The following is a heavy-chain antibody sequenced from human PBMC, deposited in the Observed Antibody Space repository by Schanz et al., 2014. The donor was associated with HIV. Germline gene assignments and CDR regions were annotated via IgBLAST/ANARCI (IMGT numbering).Heavy chain of an antibody. Sequence: EVQLAESGGGLVKPGGSLRLSCAGSGFSFSDAWMSWVRQAPGKGLEWVSALSGSGGNTYYADSVKGRFTISRDNSRNTLYLQMNSLRAEDTAVYYCAKVTPLRCLDYWGQGTLVTVSS. CDR3: AKVTPLRCLDY. CDR1: GFSFSDAW. J-gene: IGHJ4*02. CDR2: LSGSGGNT. V-gene: IGHV3-23*04. D-gene: IGHD4-17*01.